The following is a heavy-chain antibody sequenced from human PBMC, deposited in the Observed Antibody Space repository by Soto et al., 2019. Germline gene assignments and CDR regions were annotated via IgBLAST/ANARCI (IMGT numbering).Heavy chain of an antibody. CDR3: ARGGGIYYYGMDV. CDR2: INHRGKT. D-gene: IGHD3-16*01. CDR1: GGSFSGNY. J-gene: IGHJ6*02. V-gene: IGHV4-34*01. Sequence: QVQLQKWGAGLLRPWETLSLTCAVYGGSFSGNYWSWIRHPPGKGLEWIGEINHRGKTNHNPSLKSRVTISVDTSKNQFSLKLYSVTAADTGVYYCARGGGIYYYGMDVWGQGTTVTVSS.